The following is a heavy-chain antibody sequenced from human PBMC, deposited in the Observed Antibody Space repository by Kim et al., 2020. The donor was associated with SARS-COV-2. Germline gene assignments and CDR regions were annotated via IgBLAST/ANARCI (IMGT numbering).Heavy chain of an antibody. V-gene: IGHV4-34*01. CDR3: ARRNYSGSWRASGGMDV. Sequence: SETLSLTCAVNGGSFSGFYWAWIRQPPGKGLEWIGEINYRASTTYSPSLKSRVTISADMSKDHFSLTLTSVTAADTAVYYCARRNYSGSWRASGGMDVWGQG. CDR2: INYRAST. CDR1: GGSFSGFY. J-gene: IGHJ6*01. D-gene: IGHD3-10*01.